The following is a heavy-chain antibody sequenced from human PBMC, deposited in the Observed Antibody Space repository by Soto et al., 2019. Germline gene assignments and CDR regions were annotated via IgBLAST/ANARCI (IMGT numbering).Heavy chain of an antibody. J-gene: IGHJ4*02. V-gene: IGHV4-4*09. D-gene: IGHD4-17*01. CDR2: VYHSGTT. CDR3: ARGFPTVVTVDY. Sequence: PSETLSLTCTFSRRSISNYYCSWIRQPPGQGPEWIGYVYHSGTTDYNPSLESRVTISLDTSKHQYSLKLRSVTAADTAVYYCARGFPTVVTVDYWGQGTLVTVSS. CDR1: RRSISNYY.